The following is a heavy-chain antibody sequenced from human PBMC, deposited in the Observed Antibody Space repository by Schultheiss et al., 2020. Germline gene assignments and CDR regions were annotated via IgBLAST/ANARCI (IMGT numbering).Heavy chain of an antibody. J-gene: IGHJ4*02. V-gene: IGHV4-34*01. CDR3: ARVGSSNYDILTGYGY. D-gene: IGHD3-9*01. Sequence: SETLSLTCAVYGGSFSGYYWSWIRQPPGKGLEWIGEINHSGSTNYNPSLKSRVTISVDTSKNQFSLKLSSVTAADTAVYYCARVGSSNYDILTGYGYWCQGTLVTVAS. CDR2: INHSGST. CDR1: GGSFSGYY.